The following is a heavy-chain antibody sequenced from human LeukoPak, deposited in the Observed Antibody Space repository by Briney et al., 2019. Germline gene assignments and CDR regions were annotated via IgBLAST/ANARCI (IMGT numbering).Heavy chain of an antibody. J-gene: IGHJ4*02. D-gene: IGHD5-18*01. V-gene: IGHV4-59*01. CDR2: IYYSGRT. CDR3: ARGQKYRNGYTVTELGSGYFAY. CDR1: GGSISSYY. Sequence: SETLSLTCSVSGGSISSYYWNRIRQTPGKGLEWIGYIYYSGRTNYNPSLKSRVTISVDTSKNQFSLTLSSVTTADTAVYYCARGQKYRNGYTVTELGSGYFAYWGQGTLVTVSS.